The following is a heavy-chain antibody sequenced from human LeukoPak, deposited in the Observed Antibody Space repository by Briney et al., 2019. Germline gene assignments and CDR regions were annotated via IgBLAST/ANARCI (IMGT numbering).Heavy chain of an antibody. V-gene: IGHV7-4-1*02. J-gene: IGHJ6*02. D-gene: IGHD3-3*01. CDR1: GYTFTSYA. Sequence: ASVKVSCKASGYTFTSYAMNWVRQAPGQGLEWMGWINTNTGNPTYAQGFTGRFVFSLDTSVSTAYLQISSLKAEDTAVYYCARQNTDYDFWSGYYYYYGMDVWGQGTTVTVSS. CDR2: INTNTGNP. CDR3: ARQNTDYDFWSGYYYYYGMDV.